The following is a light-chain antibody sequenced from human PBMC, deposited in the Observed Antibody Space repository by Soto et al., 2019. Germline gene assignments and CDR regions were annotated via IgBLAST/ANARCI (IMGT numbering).Light chain of an antibody. V-gene: IGKV3-20*01. J-gene: IGKJ3*01. Sequence: ELVLTQSPGTLSLSPGERATLSCRASQTISSSFLAWYQQKPGQAPRLLIYRASRRAPGIPDRFSGSGSWTDFTLTISRLEPEDFAVYYFNQFVSAPLDTFGPGTKVEIK. CDR3: NQFVSAPLDT. CDR2: RAS. CDR1: QTISSSF.